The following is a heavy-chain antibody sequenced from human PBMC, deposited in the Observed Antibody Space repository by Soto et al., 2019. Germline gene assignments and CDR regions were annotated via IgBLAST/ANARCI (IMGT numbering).Heavy chain of an antibody. D-gene: IGHD3-16*02. J-gene: IGHJ4*02. V-gene: IGHV4-31*03. CDR2: IYHNGNT. CDR1: AVTVSSDAYY. CDR3: ARYRFSGNRWSKFDY. Sequence: SETLSLTCTVSAVTVSSDAYYWSWIRQPPGKGLEWIGNIYHNGNTYYSPSLKSRLVIGLDTSKNQFSLRLSSVTAADTAVYYCARYRFSGNRWSKFDYWGQGTLVTVSS.